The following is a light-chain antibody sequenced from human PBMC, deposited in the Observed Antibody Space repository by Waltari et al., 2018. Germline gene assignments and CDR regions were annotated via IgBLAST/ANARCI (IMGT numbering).Light chain of an antibody. J-gene: IGKJ5*01. CDR1: RGIDSY. CDR3: QQSYSPPFT. Sequence: DIQMTQSPSSLSTSVGDRVTITCRASRGIDSYLNWYQQRPGRAPKLLIYDASTLQMEVPTRFSGGGIGTDFTLTINNLQPEDFATYFCQQSYSPPFTFGQGTRLEI. V-gene: IGKV1-39*01. CDR2: DAS.